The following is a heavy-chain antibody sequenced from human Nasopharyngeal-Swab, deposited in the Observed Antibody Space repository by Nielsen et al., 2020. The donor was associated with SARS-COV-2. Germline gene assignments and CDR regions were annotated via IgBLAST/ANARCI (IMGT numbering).Heavy chain of an antibody. D-gene: IGHD3-3*01. V-gene: IGHV3-53*01. CDR1: GFTVSSNY. CDR2: IYSGGST. CDR3: ARVITRTYDFWSGRPVYYFDY. J-gene: IGHJ4*02. Sequence: GESLKISCAASGFTVSSNYMSWVRQAPGKGLEWVSVIYSGGSTYYADSVKGRFTISRDNSRNTLYLQMNSLRAEDTAVYYCARVITRTYDFWSGRPVYYFDYWGQGTLVTVSS.